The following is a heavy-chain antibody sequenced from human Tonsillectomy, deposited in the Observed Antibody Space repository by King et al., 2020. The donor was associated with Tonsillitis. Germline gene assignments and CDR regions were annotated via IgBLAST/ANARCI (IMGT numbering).Heavy chain of an antibody. V-gene: IGHV1-18*01. CDR2: ISAYNGNT. Sequence: EGKRRGASVKGSCKASGYTFTSYGITWVRQAPGQGLEWMGWISAYNGNTNYEQKLQGRLTMTTDTSTSTAYMELRSMRSDDTAVYYCARSFVLLWFGESPPHWFDPWGQGTLVTVSS. CDR1: GYTFTSYG. CDR3: ARSFVLLWFGESPPHWFDP. D-gene: IGHD3-10*01. J-gene: IGHJ5*02.